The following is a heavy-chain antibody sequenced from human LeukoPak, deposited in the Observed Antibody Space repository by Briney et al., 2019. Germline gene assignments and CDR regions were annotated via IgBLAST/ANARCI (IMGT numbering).Heavy chain of an antibody. D-gene: IGHD3-10*01. V-gene: IGHV3-48*03. Sequence: GGSLRLSCAASGFTFSSYEMNWVRQAPGKGLEWVSYISSSGSTIYYADSVKGRFTISRDNAKNSLYLQMNSLRAEDTALYYCARDEGYYGSGSYRLRYYYMDVWGKGTTVTVSS. CDR3: ARDEGYYGSGSYRLRYYYMDV. CDR2: ISSSGSTI. CDR1: GFTFSSYE. J-gene: IGHJ6*03.